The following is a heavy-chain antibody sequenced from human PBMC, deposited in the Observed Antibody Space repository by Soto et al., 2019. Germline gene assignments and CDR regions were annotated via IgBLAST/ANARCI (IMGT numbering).Heavy chain of an antibody. CDR2: IGVGGGDR. CDR3: ARVRCRELV. Sequence: EVQLLESGGGLVQPGGSLRLSCAASGFTFSSYAMSWVRQAPGKGLEWVSIIGVGGGDRYYPVSVKGRFTITRDNSRDTLYLEMNSLRDEDTAVYYCARVRCRELVWGQGTLVTVSS. J-gene: IGHJ4*02. D-gene: IGHD3-10*01. CDR1: GFTFSSYA. V-gene: IGHV3-23*01.